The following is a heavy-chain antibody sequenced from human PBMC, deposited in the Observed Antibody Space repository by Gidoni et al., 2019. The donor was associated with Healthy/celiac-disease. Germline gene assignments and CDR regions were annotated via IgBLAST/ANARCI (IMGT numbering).Heavy chain of an antibody. CDR2: IYTSGST. J-gene: IGHJ3*02. CDR3: ARVPSSSHYMDAFDI. Sequence: QVPLPGSGPGLVEPSETLAPTCTVSGGPIRSYYWSWIRQPAGKGLEWIGRIYTSGSTNYNPSLKSRVTMSVDTSKNQFSLKLSSVTAADTAVYYCARVPSSSHYMDAFDIWGQGTMVTVSS. V-gene: IGHV4-4*07. CDR1: GGPIRSYY. D-gene: IGHD6-6*01.